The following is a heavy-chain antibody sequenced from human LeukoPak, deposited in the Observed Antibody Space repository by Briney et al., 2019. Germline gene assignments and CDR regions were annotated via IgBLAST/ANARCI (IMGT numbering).Heavy chain of an antibody. J-gene: IGHJ4*02. CDR3: ARVVAATFQIDY. D-gene: IGHD2-15*01. CDR2: IYHNGST. CDR1: GYSISSGYY. V-gene: IGHV4-38-2*02. Sequence: SETLSLTCTVSGYSISSGYYWGWIRQPPGKGLEWIGSIYHNGSTYYNPSLKSRVTISVDTSKNQFSLKLSSVTAADTAVYYCARVVAATFQIDYWGQGTLVTVSS.